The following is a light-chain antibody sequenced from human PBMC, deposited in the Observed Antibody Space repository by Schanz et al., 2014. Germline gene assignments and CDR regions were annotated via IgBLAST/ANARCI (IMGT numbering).Light chain of an antibody. V-gene: IGLV2-14*03. J-gene: IGLJ2*01. Sequence: QSVLTQPASVSGSPGQSITISCTGTSSDVGGYNYVSWYQQHPGKAPKLMIYDVTNRPSGVSNRFSGSKSGNTASLTISGLQAEDEAHYYCSSYTSSNTWVFGGGTKLTVL. CDR2: DVT. CDR3: SSYTSSNTWV. CDR1: SSDVGGYNY.